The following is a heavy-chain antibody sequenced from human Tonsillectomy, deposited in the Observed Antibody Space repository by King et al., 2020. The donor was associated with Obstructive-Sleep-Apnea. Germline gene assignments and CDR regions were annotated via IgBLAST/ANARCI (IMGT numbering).Heavy chain of an antibody. CDR3: AKDRIMGYYDSSGYYGVDY. D-gene: IGHD3-22*01. J-gene: IGHJ4*02. V-gene: IGHV3-23*04. CDR1: GFTFSSYA. CDR2: ISGSGVST. Sequence: QLVESGGGLVQPGGSLRLSCASSGFTFSSYALSWVRQAPGKGLEWVAAISGSGVSTYYADSVKVRLTISRDNSKNTLYLQMNSLRAEDTAVYYCAKDRIMGYYDSSGYYGVDYWGQGTLVTVSS.